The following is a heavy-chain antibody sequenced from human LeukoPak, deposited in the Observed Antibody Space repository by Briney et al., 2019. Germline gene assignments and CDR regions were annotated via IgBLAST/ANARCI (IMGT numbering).Heavy chain of an antibody. D-gene: IGHD1-26*01. CDR1: GGSISSSNW. Sequence: PSETLSLTCAVSGGSISSSNWWNWVRQPPGKGLEWIGYIYHSGSTYYNPSLKSRVTISVDRSKNQFSLKLSSVTAADTAAYYWAGGGYYRFDYWGEGTLVTVFS. V-gene: IGHV4-4*02. J-gene: IGHJ4*02. CDR3: AGGGYYRFDY. CDR2: IYHSGST.